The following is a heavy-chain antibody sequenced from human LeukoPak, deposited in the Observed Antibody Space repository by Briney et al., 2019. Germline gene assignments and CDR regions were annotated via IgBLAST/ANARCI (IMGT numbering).Heavy chain of an antibody. CDR2: INHSGST. CDR1: GGSFSGYY. D-gene: IGHD6-19*01. CDR3: ATTSGGWYRGPGDFFDC. Sequence: SETLSLTCAVYGGSFSGYYWSWIRQPPGKGLEWIGEINHSGSTNYIPSLKSRVTISVDTSKNQFSLKLSSVTAADTAVYYCATTSGGWYRGPGDFFDCWGQGTLVTVSS. J-gene: IGHJ4*02. V-gene: IGHV4-34*01.